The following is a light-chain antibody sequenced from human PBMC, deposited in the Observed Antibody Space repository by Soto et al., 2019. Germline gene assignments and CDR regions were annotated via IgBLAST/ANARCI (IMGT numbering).Light chain of an antibody. CDR3: IAWDDSLKGPV. CDR2: SHD. CDR1: SSNIGRNA. J-gene: IGLJ3*02. Sequence: QSVLTQPPSASGTPGQRVTISCSGSSSNIGRNAVNWYQQVPGTAPKLLIYSHDQRPSGVPDRFSGSKSGTSASLAISGLQSEDEANCYCIAWDDSLKGPVFGGGTKVTVL. V-gene: IGLV1-44*01.